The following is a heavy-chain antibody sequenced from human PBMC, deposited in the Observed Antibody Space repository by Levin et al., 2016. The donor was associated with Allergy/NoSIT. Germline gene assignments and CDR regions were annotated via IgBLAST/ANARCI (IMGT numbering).Heavy chain of an antibody. CDR3: ARYRHHNYFDP. D-gene: IGHD1-26*01. CDR2: VSDPANI. Sequence: WIRQPPGKGLEWIAYVSDPANIKYNPSLERRVTIFRDTSKNQISLELTSVTAADTAIYYCARYRHHNYFDPWGQGTPVTVSS. J-gene: IGHJ5*02. V-gene: IGHV4-59*01.